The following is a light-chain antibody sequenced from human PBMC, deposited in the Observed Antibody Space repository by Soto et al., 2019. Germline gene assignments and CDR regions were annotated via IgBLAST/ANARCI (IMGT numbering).Light chain of an antibody. CDR2: DVY. Sequence: QSALTQPASVSGSPGQSITISCTGTSSDVGGFNYVSWYQQHPGKAPKLLIFDVYSRPSGISNRFSGSKSGNTASLTISGLQAEGEADYYCSSYTTSSSYVCGAGTKVTVL. V-gene: IGLV2-14*01. J-gene: IGLJ1*01. CDR1: SSDVGGFNY. CDR3: SSYTTSSSYV.